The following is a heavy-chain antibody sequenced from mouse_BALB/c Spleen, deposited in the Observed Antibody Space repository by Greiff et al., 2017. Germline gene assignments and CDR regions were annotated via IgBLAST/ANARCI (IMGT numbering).Heavy chain of an antibody. CDR3: ASYSYEAY. CDR1: GYSITSGYY. J-gene: IGHJ3*01. D-gene: IGHD2-12*01. CDR2: ISYDGSN. V-gene: IGHV3-6*02. Sequence: EVKLMESGPGLVKPSQSLSLTCSVTGYSITSGYYWNWIRQFPGNKLEWMGYISYDGSNNYNPSLKNRISITRDTSKNQFFLKLNSVTTEDTATYYCASYSYEAYWGQGTLVTVSA.